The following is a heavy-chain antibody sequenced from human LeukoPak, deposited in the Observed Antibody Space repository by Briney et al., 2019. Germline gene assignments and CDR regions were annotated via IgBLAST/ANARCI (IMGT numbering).Heavy chain of an antibody. CDR2: IYTSGST. CDR1: GGSISSYY. CDR3: ARGRYYYDSSGNNWFDP. Sequence: SETLSLTCTVSGGSISSYYWSWIRQPAGKGLEWIGRIYTSGSTNYNPSLKSRVTISVDTSKNQFSLKLSSVTAADTAVYYCARGRYYYDSSGNNWFDPWGQGTLVTVSS. J-gene: IGHJ5*02. D-gene: IGHD3-22*01. V-gene: IGHV4-4*07.